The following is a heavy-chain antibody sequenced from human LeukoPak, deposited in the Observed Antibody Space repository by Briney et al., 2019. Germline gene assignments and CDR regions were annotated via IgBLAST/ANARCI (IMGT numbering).Heavy chain of an antibody. CDR2: ISYDGSNK. J-gene: IGHJ6*02. CDR3: AKNGIDYAYGMDV. Sequence: GRSLRLSCAASGFTFSSYGMHWVRQAPGKGLEWVAVISYDGSNKYYADSVKGRFTISRDNSKNTLYLQMNSLRAEDTAVYYCAKNGIDYAYGMDVWGQGTTVTVSS. CDR1: GFTFSSYG. D-gene: IGHD4-17*01. V-gene: IGHV3-30*18.